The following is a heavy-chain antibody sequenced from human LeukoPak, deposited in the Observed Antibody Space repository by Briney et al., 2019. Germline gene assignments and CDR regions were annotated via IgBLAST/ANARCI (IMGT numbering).Heavy chain of an antibody. CDR2: ISGSGGST. CDR1: GFTFSSYA. Sequence: GGSLRLSCAASGFTFSSYAMSWVRQAPGKGLEWVSAISGSGGSTYYADSVKGRFTISRDNSKNTLYLQMDSLRAEDTAVYYCAKDAMVRGVIIRFDYWGQGTLVTVSS. V-gene: IGHV3-23*01. CDR3: AKDAMVRGVIIRFDY. D-gene: IGHD3-10*01. J-gene: IGHJ4*02.